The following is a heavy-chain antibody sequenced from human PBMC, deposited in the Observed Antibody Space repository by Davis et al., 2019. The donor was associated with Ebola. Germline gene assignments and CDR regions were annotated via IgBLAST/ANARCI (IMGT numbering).Heavy chain of an antibody. CDR1: GFTFSSYG. D-gene: IGHD2-2*01. V-gene: IGHV3-73*01. CDR3: QTVVVPAADAATNYYYYGMDV. J-gene: IGHJ6*02. Sequence: GGSLRLSCAASGFTFSSYGMHWVRQASGKGLEWVGRIRSKANSYATAYAASVKGRFTISRDDSRNTAYLQMNSLKTEDTAVYYCQTVVVPAADAATNYYYYGMDVWGQGTTVTVSS. CDR2: IRSKANSYAT.